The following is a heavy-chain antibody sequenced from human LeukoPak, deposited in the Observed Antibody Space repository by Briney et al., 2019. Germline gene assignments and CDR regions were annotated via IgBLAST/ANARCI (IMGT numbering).Heavy chain of an antibody. D-gene: IGHD2-21*02. CDR3: AKIPGGRAYCAGDCYSFDY. CDR2: ISGSGTTT. J-gene: IGHJ4*02. Sequence: GGSLRLSCAASGFSFSNYAMSWVRQAPGKGLEWVSTISGSGTTTYYADSVKGRFTISRATSENTVYLQMNSLRADDTAVYYCAKIPGGRAYCAGDCYSFDYWGLGTLVTVSS. CDR1: GFSFSNYA. V-gene: IGHV3-23*01.